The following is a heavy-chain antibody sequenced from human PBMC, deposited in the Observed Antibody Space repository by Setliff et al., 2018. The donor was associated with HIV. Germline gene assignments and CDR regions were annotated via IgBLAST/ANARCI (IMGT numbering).Heavy chain of an antibody. CDR3: ARSSRVNCGGDCYLFDY. V-gene: IGHV4-31*11. CDR1: GGSINSGGYY. D-gene: IGHD2-21*02. J-gene: IGHJ4*02. Sequence: KPSETLSLTCAVSGGSINSGGYYWTWIRQHPGMGLEWIGYIHYSGSTYYNPSLKSRVTISVDTSKNQFSLKLSSVTAADTAVYYCARSSRVNCGGDCYLFDYWGQGTPVTVSS. CDR2: IHYSGST.